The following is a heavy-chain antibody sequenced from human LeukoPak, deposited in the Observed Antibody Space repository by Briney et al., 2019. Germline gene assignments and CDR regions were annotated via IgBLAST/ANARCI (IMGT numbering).Heavy chain of an antibody. D-gene: IGHD3-22*01. J-gene: IGHJ4*02. Sequence: GGSLRLSCEASGFTISSYAIRWVRQAPGTGLEWVSSIPGSGGATYYADSVRGRFSISRDSSKNTVYLQMNSLRAEDSAVYYCATDRERDPSVYYLVGGQGTLITVSS. CDR2: IPGSGGAT. CDR3: ATDRERDPSVYYLV. V-gene: IGHV3-23*01. CDR1: GFTISSYA.